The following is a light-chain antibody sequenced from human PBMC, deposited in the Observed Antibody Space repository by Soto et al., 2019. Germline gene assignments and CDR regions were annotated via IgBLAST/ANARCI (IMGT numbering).Light chain of an antibody. CDR1: SSDVGGYNC. Sequence: QSALTQPASVSGSPGQSITISCTGTSSDVGGYNCVSWHQQHPGKAPKLMLYEVSDRPSGVSNRFSGSKSGNTASLTISGLQAEDEADYFCSSYTSSSHFVFGTGTKLTVL. V-gene: IGLV2-14*01. CDR2: EVS. CDR3: SSYTSSSHFV. J-gene: IGLJ1*01.